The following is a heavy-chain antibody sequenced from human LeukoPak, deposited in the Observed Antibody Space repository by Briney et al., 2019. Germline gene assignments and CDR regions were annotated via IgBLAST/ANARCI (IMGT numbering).Heavy chain of an antibody. D-gene: IGHD6-19*01. V-gene: IGHV4-59*08. CDR2: IYYSGTT. CDR1: GFSFSGYG. Sequence: GSLRLSCAASGFSFSGYGMHWIRQPPGKALEWIGHIYYSGTTNYNPSLESRVTISVDTSKKQFSLKLTSVTAADTAVYYCARRTSGRPFDCWGQGSLLTVSS. CDR3: ARRTSGRPFDC. J-gene: IGHJ4*02.